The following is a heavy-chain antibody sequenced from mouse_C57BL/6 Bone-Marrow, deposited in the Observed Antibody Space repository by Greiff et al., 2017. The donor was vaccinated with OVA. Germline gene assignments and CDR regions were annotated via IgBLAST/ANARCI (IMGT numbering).Heavy chain of an antibody. CDR1: GYTFTSYW. D-gene: IGHD2-4*01. CDR2: IHPNSGST. CDR3: ARCDYDRGAWFAY. Sequence: QVQLQQPGAELVKPGASVKLSCKASGYTFTSYWMHWVKQRPGQGLEWIGMIHPNSGSTNYNEKFKSKATLTVDKSSSTAYMQLSSLTSEHSAVYYCARCDYDRGAWFAYWGQGTLVTVSA. J-gene: IGHJ3*01. V-gene: IGHV1-64*01.